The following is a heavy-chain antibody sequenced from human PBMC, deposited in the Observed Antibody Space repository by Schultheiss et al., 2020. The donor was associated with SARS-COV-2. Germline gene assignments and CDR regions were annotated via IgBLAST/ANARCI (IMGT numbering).Heavy chain of an antibody. CDR3: ARGGTTIFGVLLKGYFDY. D-gene: IGHD3-3*01. V-gene: IGHV4-39*01. Sequence: SETLSLTCTVSGGSISSSSYYWGWIRQPPGKGLEWIGSIYYSGSTYYNPSLKSRVTISVDTSKNQFSLKLSSVTAADTAVYYCARGGTTIFGVLLKGYFDYWGQGTLVTVSS. J-gene: IGHJ4*02. CDR2: IYYSGST. CDR1: GGSISSSSYY.